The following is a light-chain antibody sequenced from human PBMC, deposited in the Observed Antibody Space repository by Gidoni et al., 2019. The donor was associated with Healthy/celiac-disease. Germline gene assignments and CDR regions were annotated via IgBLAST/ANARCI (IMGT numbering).Light chain of an antibody. Sequence: DIQMTQSPSSLSASVGDRVTITCRASQTISSYLNWYQQKPGKAPQLLIYAASSLQSGVPAGFSGSGSGTDFTLTISSLQPEDFATYYCQQSYSTPYTFXQXTKLEIK. CDR1: QTISSY. CDR2: AAS. CDR3: QQSYSTPYT. V-gene: IGKV1-39*01. J-gene: IGKJ2*01.